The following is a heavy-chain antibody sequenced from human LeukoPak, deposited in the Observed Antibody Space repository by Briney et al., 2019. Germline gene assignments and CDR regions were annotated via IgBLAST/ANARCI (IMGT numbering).Heavy chain of an antibody. J-gene: IGHJ4*02. CDR1: GFTFSSYA. V-gene: IGHV3-23*01. Sequence: GGSLRLSCAASGFTFSSYAMSWVRQAPGKGLERLSAISGSGGSTYYADSVKGRFTISRDNSKNTLYLQMNSLRAEDTAVYYCAKDRVVVVPAAMSGLLDYWGQGTLVTVSS. D-gene: IGHD2-2*01. CDR2: ISGSGGST. CDR3: AKDRVVVVPAAMSGLLDY.